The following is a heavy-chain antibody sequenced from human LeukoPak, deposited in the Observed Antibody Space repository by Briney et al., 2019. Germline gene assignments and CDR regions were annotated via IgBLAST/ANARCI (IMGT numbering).Heavy chain of an antibody. J-gene: IGHJ4*02. CDR2: ISSSSSYI. D-gene: IGHD2-15*01. CDR1: GFTFSSYS. Sequence: PGGSLRLSCAASGFTFSSYSMKWVRQAPGKGLEWVSSISSSSSYIYYADSVKGRFTISRDNAKNSLYLQMNSLRAEDTAVYYCARDPDPYCSGGSCYFDYWGQGTLVTVSS. V-gene: IGHV3-21*01. CDR3: ARDPDPYCSGGSCYFDY.